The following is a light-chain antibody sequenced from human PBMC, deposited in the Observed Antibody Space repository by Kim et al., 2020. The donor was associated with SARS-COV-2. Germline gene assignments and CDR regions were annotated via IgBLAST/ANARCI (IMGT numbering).Light chain of an antibody. CDR2: GTS. CDR3: QQYDRSPYT. V-gene: IGKV3-20*01. J-gene: IGKJ2*01. CDR1: QSVAGDH. Sequence: WSPGERATLSCRARQSVAGDHSAWCQQKPGQAPRLLIYGTSSRATSIPDRFSASESGTDFTLTISRLEPEDFAVYYCQQYDRSPYTFGQGPKLEIK.